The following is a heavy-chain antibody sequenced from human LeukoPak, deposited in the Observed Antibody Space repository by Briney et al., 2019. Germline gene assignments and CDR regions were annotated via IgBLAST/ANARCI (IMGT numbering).Heavy chain of an antibody. D-gene: IGHD5/OR15-5a*01. Sequence: GGSLRLSCAASGFTFTNYWMTWVRQAPGKGLEFVANINKDESGKNYVDSVKGRFTISRDNAENSLHLQMNSLRVEDTAVYYRARDPGSSAFDYWGQGTLVTVSS. V-gene: IGHV3-7*01. CDR1: GFTFTNYW. CDR2: INKDESGK. CDR3: ARDPGSSAFDY. J-gene: IGHJ4*02.